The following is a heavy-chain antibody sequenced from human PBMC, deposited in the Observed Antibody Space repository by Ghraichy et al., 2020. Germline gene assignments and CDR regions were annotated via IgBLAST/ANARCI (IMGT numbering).Heavy chain of an antibody. V-gene: IGHV3-23*01. D-gene: IGHD4-17*01. CDR1: RFTFSSYA. J-gene: IGHJ6*02. CDR2: ISSSGSRT. Sequence: GGSLRLSCAASRFTFSSYAISWVRQAPGKGLEWVSGISSSGSRTYYADSVKGRFSISRDNSKSTLYLQMNSLRAEDTAVYYCAKGRSTVRFFYYNGMDVWGQGTTVTVSS. CDR3: AKGRSTVRFFYYNGMDV.